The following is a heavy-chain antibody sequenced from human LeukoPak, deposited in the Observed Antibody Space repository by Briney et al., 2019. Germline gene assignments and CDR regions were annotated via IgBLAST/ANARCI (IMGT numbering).Heavy chain of an antibody. J-gene: IGHJ3*02. Sequence: SETLSLTCAVSGGSISSSNWWSWVRQPPGKGLEWIGEIYHSGSTNYNPSLKSRVTISVDKSKNQFSLKLSSVTAADTAVYYCASGAGPELAAAGNIWGQGTMVTVSS. D-gene: IGHD6-13*01. CDR2: IYHSGST. CDR3: ASGAGPELAAAGNI. V-gene: IGHV4-4*02. CDR1: GGSISSSNW.